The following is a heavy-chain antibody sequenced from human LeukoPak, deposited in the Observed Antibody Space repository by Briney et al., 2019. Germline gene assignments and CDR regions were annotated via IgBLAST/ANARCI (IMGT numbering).Heavy chain of an antibody. CDR2: IYYSGST. D-gene: IGHD1-26*01. J-gene: IGHJ3*02. CDR1: GGSISSYY. V-gene: IGHV4-59*08. Sequence: SETLSLTCTVSGGSISSYYWSWIRQPPGKGLEWIGYIYYSGSTNYNPSLKSRVTISVDTSKNQFSLKLSSVTAADTAVYYCARLLYSGSYGASTGGSFDIWGQGTMVTVSS. CDR3: ARLLYSGSYGASTGGSFDI.